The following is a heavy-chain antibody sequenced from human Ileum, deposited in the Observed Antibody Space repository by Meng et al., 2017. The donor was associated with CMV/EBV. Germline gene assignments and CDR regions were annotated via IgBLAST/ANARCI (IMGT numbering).Heavy chain of an antibody. D-gene: IGHD2-2*01. CDR1: GYTFNTYF. Sequence: ASVKVSCKASGYTFNTYFMHWVRQASGQGLEWMGWINPNSGGTDYAQKFQGRVTMTRDTSINTAYMELSGLTSDDTAVYYCARKYAGYWFDPWGQGTQVTVSS. CDR3: ARKYAGYWFDP. J-gene: IGHJ5*02. V-gene: IGHV1-2*02. CDR2: INPNSGGT.